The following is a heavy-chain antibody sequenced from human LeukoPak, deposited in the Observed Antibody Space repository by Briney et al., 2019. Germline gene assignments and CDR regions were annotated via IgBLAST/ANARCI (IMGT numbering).Heavy chain of an antibody. D-gene: IGHD2-15*01. J-gene: IGHJ4*02. Sequence: GGSLRLSCAASGFTVSSNYMSWVRQAPGKGLEWVSVIYSGGSTYYADSVKGRFTISRDNSKNTLYLQMNSLRAEGTAVYYCAREWYRREFDYWGQGTLVTVSS. CDR3: AREWYRREFDY. CDR2: IYSGGST. CDR1: GFTVSSNY. V-gene: IGHV3-53*01.